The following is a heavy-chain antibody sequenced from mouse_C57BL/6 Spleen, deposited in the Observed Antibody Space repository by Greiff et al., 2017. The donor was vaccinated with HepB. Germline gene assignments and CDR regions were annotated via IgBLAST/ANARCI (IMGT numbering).Heavy chain of an antibody. CDR2: IYPRSGNT. V-gene: IGHV1-81*01. J-gene: IGHJ3*01. CDR3: ARGGGISTMVKRNWFAY. D-gene: IGHD2-1*01. CDR1: GYTFTSYG. Sequence: VQLQQSGAELARPGASVKLSCKASGYTFTSYGISWVKQRTGQGLEWIGEIYPRSGNTYYNEKFKGKATLTADKSSSTAYMELRSLTSEDSAVYFCARGGGISTMVKRNWFAYWGQGTLVTVSA.